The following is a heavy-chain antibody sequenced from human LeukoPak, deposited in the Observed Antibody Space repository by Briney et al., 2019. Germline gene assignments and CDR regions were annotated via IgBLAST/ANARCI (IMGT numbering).Heavy chain of an antibody. CDR2: IYYSGST. Sequence: SETLSLTCTVSGGSISSYYWSWIRQPPGKGLEWIGYIYYSGSTNYNPSLKSRVTISVDTSKNQFSLKLSPVTAADTAVYYCARHSFSQGFLGPLDYWGQGTLVTVSS. CDR3: ARHSFSQGFLGPLDY. CDR1: GGSISSYY. V-gene: IGHV4-59*08. J-gene: IGHJ4*02. D-gene: IGHD3-3*01.